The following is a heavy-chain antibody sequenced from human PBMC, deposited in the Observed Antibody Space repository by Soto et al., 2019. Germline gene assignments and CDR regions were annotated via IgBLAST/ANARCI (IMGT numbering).Heavy chain of an antibody. CDR1: GFTFSSYA. V-gene: IGHV3-23*01. J-gene: IGHJ4*02. CDR3: AKMGPLTGDRSWLH. Sequence: EVQLLESGGGLVQPGGSLRLSCAASGFTFSSYAMSWVRQAPGKGLEWVSTISGSGGTTYYADSVKGRFTISRDTSKNTLYLQMNSLRAEDTAVYYCAKMGPLTGDRSWLHWGQGTLVTVSS. CDR2: ISGSGGTT. D-gene: IGHD7-27*01.